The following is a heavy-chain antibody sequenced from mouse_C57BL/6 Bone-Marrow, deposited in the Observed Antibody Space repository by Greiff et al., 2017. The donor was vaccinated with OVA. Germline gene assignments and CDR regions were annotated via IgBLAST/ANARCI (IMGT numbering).Heavy chain of an antibody. V-gene: IGHV1-69*01. Sequence: QVQLKQPGAELVMPGASVKLSCKASGYTFTSYWMHWVKQRPGQGLEWIGEIDPSDSYTNYNQKFKGKSTLTVDKSSSTTYMQLSRLTSADSAVYYCARDFDYWGQGTTLTVSS. CDR2: IDPSDSYT. CDR1: GYTFTSYW. J-gene: IGHJ2*01. CDR3: ARDFDY.